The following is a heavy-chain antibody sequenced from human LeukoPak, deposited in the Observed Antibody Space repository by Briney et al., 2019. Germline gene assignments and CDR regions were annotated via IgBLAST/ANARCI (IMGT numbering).Heavy chain of an antibody. CDR2: INPNSGDT. CDR1: GYTFTGYY. Sequence: AAVKVSCKASGYTFTGYYMHWVRQAPGQGLEWMGWINPNSGDTNYAQKLQGRVTMTTDTSTSTAYMELRSLRSEDTAVYYCARDPVCSGGSCYFGVYYYYYGMDVWGQGTMVTVSS. CDR3: ARDPVCSGGSCYFGVYYYYYGMDV. D-gene: IGHD2-15*01. J-gene: IGHJ6*02. V-gene: IGHV1-2*02.